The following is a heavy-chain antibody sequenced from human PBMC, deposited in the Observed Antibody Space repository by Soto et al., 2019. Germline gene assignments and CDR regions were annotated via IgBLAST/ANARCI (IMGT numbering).Heavy chain of an antibody. CDR3: ARGSWDDVSGHYYMDV. CDR1: GDSVSSNSAA. CDR2: TYYRSKWYN. D-gene: IGHD1-1*01. Sequence: SQTLSLTCAISGDSVSSNSAAWNWIRQSPSRGLAWLGRTYYRSKWYNDYAISVKSRITINPDTSKNQFSLQLTSVTPEDTAVYYCARGSWDDVSGHYYMDVWDKGTTVTVSS. V-gene: IGHV6-1*01. J-gene: IGHJ6*03.